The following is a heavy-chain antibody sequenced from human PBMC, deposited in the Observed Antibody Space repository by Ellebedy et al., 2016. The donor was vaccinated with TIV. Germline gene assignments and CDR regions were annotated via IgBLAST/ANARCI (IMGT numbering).Heavy chain of an antibody. CDR3: ARDSATGDEAFDY. D-gene: IGHD7-27*01. CDR2: IDANSGAT. V-gene: IGHV1-2*02. J-gene: IGHJ4*02. CDR1: GHNFIDYY. Sequence: ASVKVSCXASGHNFIDYYMHWVRQAPGQGLQWMGWIDANSGATNYAQKFQGRLKVTRDTSISTAYMELDSLTSDDTAVYYCARDSATGDEAFDYWGQGTLVTVSS.